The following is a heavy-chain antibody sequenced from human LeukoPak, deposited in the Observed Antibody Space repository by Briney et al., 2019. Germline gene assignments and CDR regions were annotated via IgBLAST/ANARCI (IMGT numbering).Heavy chain of an antibody. Sequence: SETLSLTCTVSGDSISGFYWSWIRQPPGKGLEWIGYIYHTGSTNSHPSLKSRVTISIDPSKNQLSLRLTSLTAADTAVYYCARQVVAAKDDAIDFWGQGTMVTVSS. CDR3: ARQVVAAKDDAIDF. J-gene: IGHJ3*01. D-gene: IGHD2-15*01. V-gene: IGHV4-59*01. CDR1: GDSISGFY. CDR2: IYHTGST.